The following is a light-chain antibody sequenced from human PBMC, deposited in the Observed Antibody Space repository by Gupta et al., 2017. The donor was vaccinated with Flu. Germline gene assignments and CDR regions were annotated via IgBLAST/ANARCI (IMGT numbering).Light chain of an antibody. J-gene: IGKJ2*01. CDR1: QSVFWDSDIKNY. CDR2: WSS. V-gene: IGKV4-1*01. Sequence: DIVMTQSPEYLAVSLGDRATINCKSSQSVFWDSDIKNYLAWYQQKPGQPPKVLFYWSSTRESGVPDRFGGSGSATDFTLTISSLQAEDVAVYYCQQYYSSPYTFGQGTKLEI. CDR3: QQYYSSPYT.